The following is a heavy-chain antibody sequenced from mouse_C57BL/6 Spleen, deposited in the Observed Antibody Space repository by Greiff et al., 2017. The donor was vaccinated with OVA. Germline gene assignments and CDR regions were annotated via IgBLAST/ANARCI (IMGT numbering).Heavy chain of an antibody. J-gene: IGHJ2*01. CDR3: ARSSSGDFDY. CDR1: GYAFTNYL. D-gene: IGHD3-2*02. V-gene: IGHV1-54*01. CDR2: INPGSGGT. Sequence: QVQLKESGAELVRPGTSVKVSCKASGYAFTNYLIEWVKQRPGQGLEWIGVINPGSGGTNYNEKFKGKATLTADKSSSTAYMQLSSLTSEDSAVYFCARSSSGDFDYWGQGTTLTVSS.